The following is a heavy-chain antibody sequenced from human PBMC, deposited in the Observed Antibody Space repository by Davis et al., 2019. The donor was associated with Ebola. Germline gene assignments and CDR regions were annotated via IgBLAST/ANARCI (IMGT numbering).Heavy chain of an antibody. V-gene: IGHV4-31*03. D-gene: IGHD5-18*01. CDR3: ARGGYSYGYLRGGGAFDP. CDR1: GGSISSSSYY. J-gene: IGHJ5*02. Sequence: SETLSLTCTVSGGSISSSSYYWSWIRQHPGKGLEWIGYIYYSGSTYYNPSLKSRVTISVDTSKNQFSLKLSSVTAADTAVYYCARGGYSYGYLRGGGAFDPWGQGTLVTVSS. CDR2: IYYSGST.